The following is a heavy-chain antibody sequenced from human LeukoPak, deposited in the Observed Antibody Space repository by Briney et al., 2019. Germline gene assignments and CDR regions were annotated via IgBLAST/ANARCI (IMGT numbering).Heavy chain of an antibody. V-gene: IGHV3-15*01. CDR3: TTGTWIQLWLADY. CDR2: IKSQTDGGTT. Sequence: GESLKISCKGSGFTFTNACMSWVRLAPGKGPEWGGHIKSQTDGGTTDYAAPVKGRFTISRDDSKNTLYLQLNSLKTEDTAVYYCTTGTWIQLWLADYWGQGTLVTVSS. J-gene: IGHJ4*02. CDR1: GFTFTNAC. D-gene: IGHD5-18*01.